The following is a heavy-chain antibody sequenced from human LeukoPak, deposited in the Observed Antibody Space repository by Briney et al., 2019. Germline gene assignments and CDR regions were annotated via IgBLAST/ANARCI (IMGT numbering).Heavy chain of an antibody. J-gene: IGHJ4*02. D-gene: IGHD3-22*01. CDR3: ARTSGYYYEYFDY. Sequence: SEALSLTCTVSGYSISSGYYWGWIRQPPGKGLEWIGSIYHSGRTFYNPSLKSRVTISVDTSKNQFSLKLTSVTAADTAVYYCARTSGYYYEYFDYWGQGTLVTVSS. CDR1: GYSISSGYY. V-gene: IGHV4-38-2*02. CDR2: IYHSGRT.